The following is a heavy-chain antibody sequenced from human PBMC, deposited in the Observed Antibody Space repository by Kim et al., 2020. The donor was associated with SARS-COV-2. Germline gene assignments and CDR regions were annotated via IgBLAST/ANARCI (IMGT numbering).Heavy chain of an antibody. V-gene: IGHV1-24*01. CDR3: ATGVAVAGRSSDYYYYYGMDV. J-gene: IGHJ6*02. CDR1: GYTLTELS. CDR2: FDPEDGET. D-gene: IGHD6-19*01. Sequence: ASVKVSCKVSGYTLTELSMHWVRQAPGKGLEWMGGFDPEDGETIYAQKFQGRVTMTEDTSTDTAYMELSSLRSEDTAAYYCATGVAVAGRSSDYYYYYGMDVWGQGTTVTVSS.